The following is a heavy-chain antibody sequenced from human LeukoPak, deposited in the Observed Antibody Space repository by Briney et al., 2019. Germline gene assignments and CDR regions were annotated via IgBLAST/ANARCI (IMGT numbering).Heavy chain of an antibody. CDR2: ISDGGDTT. CDR1: GFTFSSYV. V-gene: IGHV3-23*01. D-gene: IGHD1-26*01. Sequence: GGSLRLSCAASGFTFSSYVMSWVRQAPGKGLEWVSTISDGGDTTYYTDSVKGRFTVSRDNSKNTLYLQMNSLRAEDTAVYYCAKVSRRAATFDYWGQGTLVTVSS. CDR3: AKVSRRAATFDY. J-gene: IGHJ4*02.